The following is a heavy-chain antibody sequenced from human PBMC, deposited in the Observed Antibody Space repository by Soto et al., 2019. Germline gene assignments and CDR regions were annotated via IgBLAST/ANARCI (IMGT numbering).Heavy chain of an antibody. J-gene: IGHJ4*02. CDR1: EFTFSSFW. V-gene: IGHV3-7*01. D-gene: IGHD5-12*01. CDR3: AKDDGYGDY. CDR2: IKEDGSEK. Sequence: EVQLVESGGGLVQPGGSLRLSCAASEFTFSSFWMSWVRQAPGTGLEWVANIKEDGSEKYYADSVKGRFTISRDHAKKTLFLQMNNLRAEDTAVYYCAKDDGYGDYLGQGTLVTVSS.